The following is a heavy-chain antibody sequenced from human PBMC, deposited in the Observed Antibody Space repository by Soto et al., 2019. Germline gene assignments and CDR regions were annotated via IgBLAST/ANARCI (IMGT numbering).Heavy chain of an antibody. J-gene: IGHJ4*02. CDR3: ARDRGPAYPFGFH. V-gene: IGHV3-66*01. CDR2: IYSGGST. CDR1: GFTVSSNY. Sequence: GGSLRLSCAASGFTVSSNYMSWVRQAPGKGLEWVSVIYSGGSTYYADSVKGRLTISRDNSKNTLYLQMNSLRAEDTAVYYCARDRGPAYPFGFHWGQGTLVTVSS. D-gene: IGHD3-10*01.